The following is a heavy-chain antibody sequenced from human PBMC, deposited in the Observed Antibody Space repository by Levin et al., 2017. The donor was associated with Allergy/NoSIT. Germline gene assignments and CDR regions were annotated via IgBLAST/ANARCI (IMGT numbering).Heavy chain of an antibody. CDR2: INHSGST. J-gene: IGHJ6*02. Sequence: SQTLSLTCAVYGGSFSGYYWSWIRQPPGKGLEWIGEINHSGSTNYNPSLKSRVTISVDTSKNQFSLKLSSVTAADTAVYYCARDRGRQLWYPYYYYYGMDGWGQGTTVTVSS. CDR3: ARDRGRQLWYPYYYYYGMDG. V-gene: IGHV4-34*01. D-gene: IGHD5-18*01. CDR1: GGSFSGYY.